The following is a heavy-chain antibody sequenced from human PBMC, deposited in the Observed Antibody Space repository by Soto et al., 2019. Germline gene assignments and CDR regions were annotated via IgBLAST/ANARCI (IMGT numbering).Heavy chain of an antibody. CDR1: GFTFSSYW. CDR3: ARDKLGRHYGSGPNWFDP. CDR2: IKQDGSEK. V-gene: IGHV3-7*01. J-gene: IGHJ5*02. D-gene: IGHD3-10*01. Sequence: PGGSLRLSCAASGFTFSSYWMSWVRQAPGKGLEWVANIKQDGSEKYYVDSVKGRFTISRDNAKNSLYLQMNSLRAEDTAVYYCARDKLGRHYGSGPNWFDPWGQGTLVTVSS.